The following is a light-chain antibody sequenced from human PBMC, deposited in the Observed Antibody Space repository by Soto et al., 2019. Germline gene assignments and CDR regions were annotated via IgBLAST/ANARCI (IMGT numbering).Light chain of an antibody. CDR2: DAS. J-gene: IGLJ1*01. V-gene: IGLV2-14*01. CDR1: SSDVGGYNY. Sequence: QSALAQPASVSGSPGQSITISCTGTSSDVGGYNYVSWYQQHPGKAPKLMIYDASNRPSGVSNRFSGSKSGNTASPTISGLQAEDEADYFCSSYTSSGTYVFGTGTKLTVL. CDR3: SSYTSSGTYV.